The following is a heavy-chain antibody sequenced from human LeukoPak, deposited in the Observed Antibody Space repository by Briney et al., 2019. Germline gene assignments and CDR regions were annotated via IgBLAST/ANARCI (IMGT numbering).Heavy chain of an antibody. CDR2: IKQDGSET. CDR1: EFTFSGYW. V-gene: IGHV3-7*05. Sequence: GGSLRLSCAASEFTFSGYWMSWFRQAPGKGLEWVATIKQDGSETDYVDSVKGRFTISRDNSKNPLYLQMNSLRAEDTAVYYCAKARDYYDSWGYWGQGTLVTVSS. CDR3: AKARDYYDSWGY. J-gene: IGHJ4*02. D-gene: IGHD3-22*01.